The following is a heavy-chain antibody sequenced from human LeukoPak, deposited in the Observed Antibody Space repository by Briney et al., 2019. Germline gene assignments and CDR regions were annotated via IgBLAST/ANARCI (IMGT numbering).Heavy chain of an antibody. V-gene: IGHV4-59*08. CDR2: FSYSGST. CDR1: GASVSSYY. Sequence: SETLSLTCTVSGASVSSYYWSWIRQPPGKGPEWIGYFSYSGSTNYNPSLKSRVTISVDTSKNQFSLKLSSVTAADTAVYYCARHYYGSGYYHPIFYYFDYWGQGTLVTVSS. J-gene: IGHJ4*02. D-gene: IGHD3-10*01. CDR3: ARHYYGSGYYHPIFYYFDY.